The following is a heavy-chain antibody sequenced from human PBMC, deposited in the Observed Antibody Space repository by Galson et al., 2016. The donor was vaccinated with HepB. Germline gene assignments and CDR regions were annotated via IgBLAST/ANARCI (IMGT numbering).Heavy chain of an antibody. CDR1: GFTFRTYT. J-gene: IGHJ4*02. Sequence: SLRLSCAASGFTFRTYTMSWVRQAPGKGLEWVSGISGGGGSTYYAASVKGRLTISRDNPKNMVYLQIHSLRVEDTAVYFCAKDRYCGGGACSWSYFDLWGPGIQVTVSS. V-gene: IGHV3-23*01. D-gene: IGHD2-15*01. CDR3: AKDRYCGGGACSWSYFDL. CDR2: ISGGGGST.